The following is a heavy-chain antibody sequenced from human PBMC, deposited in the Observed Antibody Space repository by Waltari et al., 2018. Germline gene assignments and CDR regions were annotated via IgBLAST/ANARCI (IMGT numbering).Heavy chain of an antibody. CDR1: GYTFTSYA. V-gene: IGHV1-3*01. Sequence: QVQLVQSGAEVKKPGASVKVSCKDSGYTFTSYARHWVRQAPGQRLEWMGWINAGNANTKYSQKFQCRVTITRDTSAGTAYMELSSLRSEDTAVYYCARVFGWFGDPAFDYWGQGTLVTVSS. CDR2: INAGNANT. D-gene: IGHD3-10*01. CDR3: ARVFGWFGDPAFDY. J-gene: IGHJ4*02.